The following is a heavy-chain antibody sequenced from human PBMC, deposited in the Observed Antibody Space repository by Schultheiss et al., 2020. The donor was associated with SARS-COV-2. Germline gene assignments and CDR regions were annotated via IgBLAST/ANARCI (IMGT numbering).Heavy chain of an antibody. CDR1: GYSISSGYY. Sequence: SETLSLTCAVSGYSISSGYYWSWIRQPPGKGLEWIGYIYYSGSTYYNPSLKSRVTISVDTSKNQFSLKLSSVTAADTAVYYCARTIRITIFGVVQYFDYWGQGTLVTVSS. D-gene: IGHD3-3*01. CDR3: ARTIRITIFGVVQYFDY. J-gene: IGHJ4*02. V-gene: IGHV4-31*11. CDR2: IYYSGST.